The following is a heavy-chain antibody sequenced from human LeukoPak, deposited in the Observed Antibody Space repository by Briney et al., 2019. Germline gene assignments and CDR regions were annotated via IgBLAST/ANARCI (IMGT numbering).Heavy chain of an antibody. CDR1: GFTFSSYW. J-gene: IGHJ4*02. Sequence: GGSLRLSCAASGFTFSSYWMSWVRQAPGKGLEWVANIKQDGSEKYYVDSVKGRFTISRDNAKNSLYLQMNSLRAEDTAVYYCAREFWSGYYSFFDYWGQGTLVTVSS. V-gene: IGHV3-7*01. D-gene: IGHD3-3*01. CDR2: IKQDGSEK. CDR3: AREFWSGYYSFFDY.